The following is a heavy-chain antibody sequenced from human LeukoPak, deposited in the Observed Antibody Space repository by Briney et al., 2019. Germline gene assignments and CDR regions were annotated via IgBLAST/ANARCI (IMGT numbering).Heavy chain of an antibody. V-gene: IGHV3-21*01. CDR3: ARVRGIAIFGVVISYMDV. Sequence: GGSLRLSCAASGFTFSRYSMNWVRQAPGKGLEWVSCISSSSSYTYYVDSVKGRFTISRDNAKNSLYLQMNSLRAEDTAVYYCARVRGIAIFGVVISYMDVWGKGTTVTVSS. CDR2: ISSSSSYT. CDR1: GFTFSRYS. J-gene: IGHJ6*03. D-gene: IGHD3-3*01.